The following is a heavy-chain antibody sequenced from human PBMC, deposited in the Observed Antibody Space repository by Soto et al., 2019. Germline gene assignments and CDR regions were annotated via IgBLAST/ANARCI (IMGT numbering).Heavy chain of an antibody. CDR2: ISSSSSYK. D-gene: IGHD2-15*01. CDR3: ARGGPAVVSGGDDY. J-gene: IGHJ4*02. V-gene: IGHV3-21*06. Sequence: PGGSLRLSCAASAFTFSSYSMNWVRQAPGKGLEWVSSISSSSSYKYYADSVKGRFTISRDNAKNSLYLQMNSLRVEDTAVYYCARGGPAVVSGGDDYWGQGTLVTVSS. CDR1: AFTFSSYS.